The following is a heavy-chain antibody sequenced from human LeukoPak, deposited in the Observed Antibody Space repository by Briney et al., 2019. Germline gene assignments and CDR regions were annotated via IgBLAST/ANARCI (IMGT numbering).Heavy chain of an antibody. CDR2: IYYSGST. CDR3: ARDTDYGDYGVFDY. CDR1: GGSISSSSYY. J-gene: IGHJ4*02. V-gene: IGHV4-31*03. Sequence: PSETLSLTCNVSGGSISSSSYYWSWIRQHPGKGLEWIGYIYYSGSTYYNPSLKSRVTISVDTSKNQFSLKLSSVTAADTAVYYCARDTDYGDYGVFDYWGQGTLVTVSS. D-gene: IGHD4-17*01.